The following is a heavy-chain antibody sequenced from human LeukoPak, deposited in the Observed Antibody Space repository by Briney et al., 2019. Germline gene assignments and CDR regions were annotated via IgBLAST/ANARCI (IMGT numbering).Heavy chain of an antibody. CDR1: GFTFNRFG. CDR3: AKDGVESYGGVSFFDY. V-gene: IGHV3-30*02. D-gene: IGHD4-23*01. CDR2: IRSDGSIK. Sequence: GGSLRLSCAASGFTFNRFGMQWVRQAPGKGLEWVTFIRSDGSIKYYADSVKGRFTISRDNSKKTLYLQMNSLRAEDTAVYYCAKDGVESYGGVSFFDYWGQGTLVTVSS. J-gene: IGHJ4*02.